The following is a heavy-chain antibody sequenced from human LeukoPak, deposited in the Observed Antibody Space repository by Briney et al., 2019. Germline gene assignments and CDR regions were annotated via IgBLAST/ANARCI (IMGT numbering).Heavy chain of an antibody. V-gene: IGHV1-8*01. D-gene: IGHD3-10*01. CDR2: MNPNSGNT. CDR3: ARTPPAMVRGVSYYYYYGMDV. J-gene: IGHJ6*02. Sequence: ASVKVSCKSSGYTFTSYDINWLRQATAQGLEWMGWMNPNSGNTGYAQKFQGRVTMTRNTSISTAYMELSSLRSEDTAVYYCARTPPAMVRGVSYYYYYGMDVWGQGTTVTVSS. CDR1: GYTFTSYD.